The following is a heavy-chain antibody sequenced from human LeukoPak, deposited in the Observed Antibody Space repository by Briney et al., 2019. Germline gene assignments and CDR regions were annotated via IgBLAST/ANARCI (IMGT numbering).Heavy chain of an antibody. Sequence: TSETLSLTCTVSGGSITGSSYYWGWIRQPPGKGLEWIGSMYYSGSTYYKTSLKSRVTISADTSKNEFSLELSSVTAADTAVYYCARQYYDNTGYYYFDYWGQGTLVTVSS. CDR3: ARQYYDNTGYYYFDY. J-gene: IGHJ4*02. CDR2: MYYSGST. D-gene: IGHD3-22*01. V-gene: IGHV4-39*01. CDR1: GGSITGSSYY.